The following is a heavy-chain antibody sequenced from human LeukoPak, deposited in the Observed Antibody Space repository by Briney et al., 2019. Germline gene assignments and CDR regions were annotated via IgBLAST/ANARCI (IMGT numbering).Heavy chain of an antibody. CDR2: ISSSSSYI. Sequence: KPGGSLRLSCAASGFTFSSYSMNWVRQAPGKGLEWVSSISSSSSYIYYADSVKGRFTISRDNSKNTLYLQMNSLRAEDTAVYYCAKDKAIFGVVIPLSDYWGQGTLVTVSS. D-gene: IGHD3-3*01. CDR3: AKDKAIFGVVIPLSDY. J-gene: IGHJ4*02. V-gene: IGHV3-21*01. CDR1: GFTFSSYS.